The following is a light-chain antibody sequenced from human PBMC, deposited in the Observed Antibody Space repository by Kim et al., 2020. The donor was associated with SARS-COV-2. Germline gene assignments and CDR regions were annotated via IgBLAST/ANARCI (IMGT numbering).Light chain of an antibody. J-gene: IGKJ4*01. CDR1: QSVSSN. Sequence: GERATLSCRASQSVSSNLAWYQQKPGQAPRLLIYGASTRATGIPARFSGSGSGTEFTLTISSLQSEDFAVYYCQQYNNWPPLTFGGGTKVDIK. CDR3: QQYNNWPPLT. CDR2: GAS. V-gene: IGKV3-15*01.